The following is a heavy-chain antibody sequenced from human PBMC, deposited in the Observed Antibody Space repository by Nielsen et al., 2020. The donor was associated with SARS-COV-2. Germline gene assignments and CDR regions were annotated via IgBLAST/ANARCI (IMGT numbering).Heavy chain of an antibody. V-gene: IGHV3-11*03. D-gene: IGHD6-13*01. CDR3: ARRDSHSTTWYFDS. Sequence: LSLTCAASGFMFSNYYMNWIRHSPGKGLEWVSYISGNGAYTNYADSVKGRFTISRDNTKNSLFLQMNSLRAEDAAVYYCARRDSHSTTWYFDSWGQGTLVTVS. J-gene: IGHJ4*02. CDR1: GFMFSNYY. CDR2: ISGNGAYT.